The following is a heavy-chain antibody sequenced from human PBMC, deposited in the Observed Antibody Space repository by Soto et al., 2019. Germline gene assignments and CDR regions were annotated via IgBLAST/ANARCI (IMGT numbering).Heavy chain of an antibody. V-gene: IGHV3-74*01. J-gene: IGHJ4*02. Sequence: GGSLRLSCAASGFPFSIYWMHLVRQAPGKGLVWVSRINSDRSSTSYADSVKGRFTISRDNAKNTLYLQMNSLRAEDTAVYYCARDPAHLYSFHYWGQRALVTVSS. CDR1: GFPFSIYW. CDR3: ARDPAHLYSFHY. CDR2: INSDRSST.